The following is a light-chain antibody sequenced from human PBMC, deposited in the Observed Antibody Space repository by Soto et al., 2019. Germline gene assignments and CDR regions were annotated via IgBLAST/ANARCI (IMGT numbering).Light chain of an antibody. J-gene: IGKJ2*03. Sequence: EVVLTQSPGTLYLSPGERATLACSASQRVSNTYFACDQQKPGQAPRVLIFGFSDMSTGIPDRFSGSGSRTEFTLPISMLEPEDCAVYYCLQYGSSPPSSFGKRTKLVI. V-gene: IGKV3-20*01. CDR1: QRVSNTY. CDR3: LQYGSSPPSS. CDR2: GFS.